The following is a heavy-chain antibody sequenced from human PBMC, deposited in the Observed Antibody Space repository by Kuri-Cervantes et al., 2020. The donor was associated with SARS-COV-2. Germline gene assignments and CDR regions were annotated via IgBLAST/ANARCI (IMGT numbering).Heavy chain of an antibody. D-gene: IGHD1-1*01. CDR1: GFTFKSFS. Sequence: GGSLRLSCAASGFTFKSFSMNWVRQAPGKGLEWVSSISAGGRHIYYVDSVKGRFAISRGNAKNSLYLQMNSLRAEDTAVYYCARGLGTADALDIWGQGTMVTVSS. V-gene: IGHV3-21*04. J-gene: IGHJ3*02. CDR2: ISAGGRHI. CDR3: ARGLGTADALDI.